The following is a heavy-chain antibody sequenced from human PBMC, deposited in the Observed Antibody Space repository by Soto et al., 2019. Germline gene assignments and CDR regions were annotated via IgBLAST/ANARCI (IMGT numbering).Heavy chain of an antibody. J-gene: IGHJ4*02. CDR3: ARMWLFNPFDY. CDR2: IKQDGSER. V-gene: IGHV3-7*01. D-gene: IGHD3-22*01. Sequence: EVQLVESGGGLVQPGGSLRLSCAASGFTFISFWMSSVRQAPGQGLEWVANIKQDGSERYYVDSVKGRFTISRDNAKNSLYLQMNSLSAEDPAVYYCARMWLFNPFDYWGQGTLVTVSS. CDR1: GFTFISFW.